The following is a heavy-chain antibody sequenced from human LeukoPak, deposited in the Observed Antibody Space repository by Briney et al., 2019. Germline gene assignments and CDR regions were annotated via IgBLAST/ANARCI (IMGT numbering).Heavy chain of an antibody. V-gene: IGHV3-74*01. D-gene: IGHD6-6*01. CDR2: IDTDGSST. CDR1: GFTFSSYW. Sequence: PGGSLRLSCAASGFTFSSYWMHWVRQAPGKGLVWVSRIDTDGSSTSYADSVKGRFTISRDNAKNTLYLQMNSLRAEDTAVYYCAREIAADRGFDSWGQGTLVTVSS. J-gene: IGHJ4*02. CDR3: AREIAADRGFDS.